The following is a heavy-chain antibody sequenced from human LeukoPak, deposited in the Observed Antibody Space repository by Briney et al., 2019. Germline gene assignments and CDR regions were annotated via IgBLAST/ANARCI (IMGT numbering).Heavy chain of an antibody. CDR1: GYTFTSYA. D-gene: IGHD3-10*01. CDR2: INAGNGNT. Sequence: ASVKVSCKASGYTFTSYAMHWVRQAPGQRLEWMGWINAGNGNTKYSQKFQGRVTITRDTSASTAYMELSSLRSEDTAVYYCARLRWFGESLGGGMDVWGQGTTVTVSS. V-gene: IGHV1-3*01. CDR3: ARLRWFGESLGGGMDV. J-gene: IGHJ6*02.